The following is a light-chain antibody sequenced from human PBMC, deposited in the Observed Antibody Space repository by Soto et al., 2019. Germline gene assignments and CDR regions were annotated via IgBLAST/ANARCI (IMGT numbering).Light chain of an antibody. Sequence: QSALTQPRSVSGSPGQSVTISCTGTSSDVGGYNYVSWYQQHPGKAPKLMIYDVSKRPSGVPDRFSGSKSGKTASLTISGLQAEDEADYYCCSYAGSYTGVFGTGTKLNVL. CDR1: SSDVGGYNY. J-gene: IGLJ1*01. V-gene: IGLV2-11*01. CDR2: DVS. CDR3: CSYAGSYTGV.